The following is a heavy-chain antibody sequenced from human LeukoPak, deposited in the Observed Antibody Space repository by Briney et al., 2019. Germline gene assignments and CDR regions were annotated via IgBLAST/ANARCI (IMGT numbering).Heavy chain of an antibody. CDR3: ATQKVVVVAADYYYGMDV. Sequence: ASVKVSCKASGYTFTSYYMHWVRQAPGQGLEWMGIINPSGGSTSYAQKFQGRVTMTRDTSTSTVYMELSSLRSEDTAVYYCATQKVVVVAADYYYGMDVWGQGTTVTVSS. V-gene: IGHV1-46*01. CDR1: GYTFTSYY. D-gene: IGHD2-15*01. J-gene: IGHJ6*02. CDR2: INPSGGST.